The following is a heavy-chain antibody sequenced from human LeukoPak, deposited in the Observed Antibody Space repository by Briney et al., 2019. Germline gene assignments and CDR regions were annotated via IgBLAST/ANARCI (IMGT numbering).Heavy chain of an antibody. J-gene: IGHJ4*02. CDR3: ARSSGYYRPIVY. CDR2: IDSTDTI. CDR1: GFTFSRSE. V-gene: IGHV3-48*03. D-gene: IGHD3-22*01. Sequence: PGGSLRLSCGASGFTFSRSEMNWVRQAPGKGLRWISHIDSTDTIHYADSVKGRFTISRDNAKNSLYLQMNSLRAEDTAVYYCARSSGYYRPIVYWGQGTLVTVSS.